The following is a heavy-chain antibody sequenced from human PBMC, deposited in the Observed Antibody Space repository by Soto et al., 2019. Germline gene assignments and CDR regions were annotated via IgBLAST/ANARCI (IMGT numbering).Heavy chain of an antibody. D-gene: IGHD3-9*01. CDR1: GFTFSSYG. Sequence: GGSLRLSCAASGFTFSSYGMHWVRQAPGKGLEWVAVISYDGSNKYYADSVKGRFTISRDNSKNTLYLQMNSLRAEDTAVYYCAKDRDWASPLAIYYYYGMDVWGQGTTVTVSS. J-gene: IGHJ6*02. CDR2: ISYDGSNK. CDR3: AKDRDWASPLAIYYYYGMDV. V-gene: IGHV3-30*18.